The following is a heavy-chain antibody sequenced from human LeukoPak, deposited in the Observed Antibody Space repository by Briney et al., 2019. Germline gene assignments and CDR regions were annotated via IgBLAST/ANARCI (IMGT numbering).Heavy chain of an antibody. J-gene: IGHJ4*02. CDR3: ARDLPGGYFDY. D-gene: IGHD3-10*01. V-gene: IGHV3-53*01. CDR1: GFTVSSNY. CDR2: IYSGGST. Sequence: PGGSLRLSCAASGFTVSSNYMSWVRQAPGKGLEWVSVIYSGGSTYYADSVKGRFTISRDNSKNTLYLQMNSLRAEDTAVYYCARDLPGGYFDYWGQGTLVTVSS.